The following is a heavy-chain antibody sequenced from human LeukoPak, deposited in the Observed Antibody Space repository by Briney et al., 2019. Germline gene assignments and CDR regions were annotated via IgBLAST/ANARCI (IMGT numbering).Heavy chain of an antibody. V-gene: IGHV1-69*05. J-gene: IGHJ4*02. CDR2: IIPIFGTA. CDR3: AREQMERREFDY. Sequence: GASVKLSCKASGGTFSSYAISRVRQAPGQGLEWMGGIIPIFGTANYAQKFQGRVTITTDESTSTAYMELSSLRSEDTAVYYCAREQMERREFDYWGQGTLVTVSS. D-gene: IGHD1-1*01. CDR1: GGTFSSYA.